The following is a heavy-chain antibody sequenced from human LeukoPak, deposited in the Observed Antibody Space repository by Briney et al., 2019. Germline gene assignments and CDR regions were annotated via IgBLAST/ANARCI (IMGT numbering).Heavy chain of an antibody. J-gene: IGHJ4*02. Sequence: ASVKVSCKASGYTFTGYYMHWVRQAPGQGLEWMGWINPNSGGTNYAQKFQGRVTMTRDTSISTAYMELSRLRSDDTAVYYCARAPYYYDSSGPPHYWGQGTLVTVSS. CDR3: ARAPYYYDSSGPPHY. V-gene: IGHV1-2*02. D-gene: IGHD3-22*01. CDR1: GYTFTGYY. CDR2: INPNSGGT.